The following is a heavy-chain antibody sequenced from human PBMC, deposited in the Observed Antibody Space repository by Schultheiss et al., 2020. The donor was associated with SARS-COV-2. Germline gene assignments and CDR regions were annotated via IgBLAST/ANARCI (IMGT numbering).Heavy chain of an antibody. J-gene: IGHJ5*02. CDR2: INHSGST. D-gene: IGHD4-17*01. CDR3: ARVAVTTGWFDP. V-gene: IGHV4-38-2*01. CDR1: GYSISSGYY. Sequence: SETLSLTCAVSGYSISSGYYWGWIRQPPGKGLEWIGEINHSGSTNYNPSLKSRVTISVDTSKNQFSLKLSSVTAADTAVYYCARVAVTTGWFDPWGQGTLVTVSS.